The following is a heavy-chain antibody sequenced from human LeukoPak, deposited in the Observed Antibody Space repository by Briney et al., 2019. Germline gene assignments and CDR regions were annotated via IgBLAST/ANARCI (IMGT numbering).Heavy chain of an antibody. V-gene: IGHV3-21*01. D-gene: IGHD2-2*01. Sequence: GGSLRLSCAASGFTFDDYAMHWVRQAPGKGLEWISSISSSSTYIYYADSVKGRFTISRDNAKNSLYLQMNSLRAEDTAVYYCARAYCSSTRCSYYFDSWGQGTLVTVSS. J-gene: IGHJ4*02. CDR1: GFTFDDYA. CDR2: ISSSSTYI. CDR3: ARAYCSSTRCSYYFDS.